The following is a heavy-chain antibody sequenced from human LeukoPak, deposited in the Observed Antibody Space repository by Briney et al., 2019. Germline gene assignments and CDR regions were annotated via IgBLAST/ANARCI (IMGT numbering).Heavy chain of an antibody. Sequence: SQTLSLTCVVSGDSVSSKNGAWNWIRQSPSRGLEWLGRTYYRSKWYNDYEESMEGRMTLSQDTSKNQYSLHLNSVTPDDTAVYYCARDFGTTGWHTFDYWGQGTLVTVSS. D-gene: IGHD6-19*01. CDR3: ARDFGTTGWHTFDY. V-gene: IGHV6-1*01. CDR2: TYYRSKWYN. J-gene: IGHJ4*02. CDR1: GDSVSSKNGA.